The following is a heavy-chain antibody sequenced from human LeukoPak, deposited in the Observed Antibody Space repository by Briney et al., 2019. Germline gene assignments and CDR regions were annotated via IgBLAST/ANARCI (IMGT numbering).Heavy chain of an antibody. D-gene: IGHD3-9*01. CDR3: AKDRGRGYDILTGYHSDFDY. CDR2: ISYDGSNK. J-gene: IGHJ4*02. CDR1: GFTFSSYG. V-gene: IGHV3-30*18. Sequence: GGSLRLSCAASGFTFSSYGMHWVRQAPGKGLEWVAVISYDGSNKYYADSVKGRFTISRDNSKNTLYLQMNSLRAEDTAVYYCAKDRGRGYDILTGYHSDFDYWGQGTLVTVSS.